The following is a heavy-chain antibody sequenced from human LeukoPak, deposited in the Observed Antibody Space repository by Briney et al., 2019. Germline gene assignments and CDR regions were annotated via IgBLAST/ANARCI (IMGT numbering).Heavy chain of an antibody. CDR2: IYPDDSDT. V-gene: IGHV5-51*01. CDR3: APFRGELPYEAFDI. J-gene: IGHJ3*02. CDR1: GYSFTNYG. Sequence: GESLKISCKGSGYSFTNYGIGWGRQMPGRGPEWMGIIYPDDSDTRYSPSFQGQLTISADKSITTPYLQWSSLNASDTAMYYCAPFRGELPYEAFDIWGKGPMVSVSS. D-gene: IGHD3-10*01.